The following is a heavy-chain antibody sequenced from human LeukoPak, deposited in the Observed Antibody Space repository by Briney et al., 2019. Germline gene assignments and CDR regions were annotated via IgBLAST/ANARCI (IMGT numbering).Heavy chain of an antibody. CDR3: AKADRGDSYFDY. J-gene: IGHJ4*02. V-gene: IGHV3-30*18. CDR2: ISYDGSNK. D-gene: IGHD2-21*02. CDR1: GFTFSSYG. Sequence: GRSLRLSCAASGFTFSSYGMHWVRQAPGKGLEWVAVISYDGSNKYYADSVKGRFTISRDNSKNTLYLQMNSLRAEDTAVYYCAKADRGDSYFDYWGQGTLVTVSS.